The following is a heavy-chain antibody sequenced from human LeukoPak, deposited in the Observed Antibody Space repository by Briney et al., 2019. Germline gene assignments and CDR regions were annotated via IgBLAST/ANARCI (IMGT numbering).Heavy chain of an antibody. V-gene: IGHV4-30-2*01. D-gene: IGHD3-9*01. J-gene: IGHJ3*02. CDR1: GGSISSGGYS. CDR2: IYHSGST. CDR3: ASTNYDMAI. Sequence: SQTLSLTCAVSGGSISSGGYSWSWIRQPPGKGLEWIGYIYHSGSTYYNPSLKSRVTISVDRSKNQFSLKLSSVTAADMAVYYCASTNYDMAIWGQGTMVTVSS.